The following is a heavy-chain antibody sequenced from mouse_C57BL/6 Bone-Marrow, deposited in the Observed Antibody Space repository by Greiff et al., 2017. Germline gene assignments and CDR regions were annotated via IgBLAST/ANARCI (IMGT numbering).Heavy chain of an antibody. CDR2: IYPRSGNT. Sequence: QVQLQQSGAELARPGASVKLSCKASGYTFTSYGISWVKQRTGQGLEWIGEIYPRSGNTYYNEKFKGKATLTADKSSSTAYMELRSLTSEDSAVYFCARLRITTVVRYFDVWGTGTTVTVSS. D-gene: IGHD1-1*01. J-gene: IGHJ1*03. V-gene: IGHV1-81*01. CDR3: ARLRITTVVRYFDV. CDR1: GYTFTSYG.